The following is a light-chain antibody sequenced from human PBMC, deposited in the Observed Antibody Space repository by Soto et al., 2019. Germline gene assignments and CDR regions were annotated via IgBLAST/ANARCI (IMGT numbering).Light chain of an antibody. CDR1: SSDVGGYDY. CDR2: EVT. V-gene: IGLV2-14*01. Sequence: QSALTQPASVSGSPGQSITISCTGTSSDVGGYDYVSWYQQHPLKAPKLIIYEVTNRPSGVSSRFSGSKFQNTASLTISGLQAEDEADYYCSSFRSGSVVLFGGGTKLTVL. CDR3: SSFRSGSVVL. J-gene: IGLJ3*02.